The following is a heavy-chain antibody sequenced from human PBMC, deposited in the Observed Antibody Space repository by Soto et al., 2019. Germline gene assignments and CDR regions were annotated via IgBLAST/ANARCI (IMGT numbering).Heavy chain of an antibody. D-gene: IGHD3-22*01. CDR1: GFTLSRHS. V-gene: IGHV3-23*01. CDR3: VRDRESSGINYYFDN. Sequence: GSLRLFWSAPGFTLSRHSLGWVRQAPGKGLEWVSAISASGGSTYYADSVKGRFTISRDNSKNTLYLQMNSLRADDTAVYFCVRDRESSGINYYFDNWGQGTLVTVSS. CDR2: ISASGGST. J-gene: IGHJ4*02.